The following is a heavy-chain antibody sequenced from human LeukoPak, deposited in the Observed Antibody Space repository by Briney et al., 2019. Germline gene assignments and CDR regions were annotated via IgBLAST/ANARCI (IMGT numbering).Heavy chain of an antibody. CDR1: GYTFTSYG. D-gene: IGHD6-6*01. CDR3: ARGKRGRLEQLVTLRYFDY. Sequence: EASVKVSCKASGYTFTSYGISWVRQAPGQGLEWMGWMNPNSGNTGYAQKFQGGVTMTRNTSISTAYMELSSLRSEDTAVYYCARGKRGRLEQLVTLRYFDYWGQGTLVTVSS. V-gene: IGHV1-8*02. J-gene: IGHJ4*02. CDR2: MNPNSGNT.